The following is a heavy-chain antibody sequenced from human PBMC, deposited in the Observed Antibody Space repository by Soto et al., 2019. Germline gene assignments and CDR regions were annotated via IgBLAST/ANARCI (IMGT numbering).Heavy chain of an antibody. V-gene: IGHV3-33*01. J-gene: IGHJ4*02. D-gene: IGHD3-3*01. CDR2: IWYDGSNT. Sequence: PGGSLRLSCAASGFTFSGYGMHWVRQAPCRGLEWVAVIWYDGSNTYYADSVKGRFTISRDNSKSTLYLQMNNLRAEDTAMYYCARRYNDAWYCDYWGQGTLVTVSS. CDR1: GFTFSGYG. CDR3: ARRYNDAWYCDY.